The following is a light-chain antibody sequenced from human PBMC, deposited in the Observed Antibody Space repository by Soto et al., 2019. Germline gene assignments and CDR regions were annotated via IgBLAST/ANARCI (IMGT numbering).Light chain of an antibody. Sequence: EIVLTQSPGTLSLSPEERATLSCRASQSVSSNFLAWYQQKPGQAPRLLIYGASSRATGIPDRFSGSGSGTDFTLTISRLEPEDFAVYYCQQYGGSPQTFGQGTEVEIK. CDR1: QSVSSNF. J-gene: IGKJ1*01. CDR3: QQYGGSPQT. V-gene: IGKV3-20*01. CDR2: GAS.